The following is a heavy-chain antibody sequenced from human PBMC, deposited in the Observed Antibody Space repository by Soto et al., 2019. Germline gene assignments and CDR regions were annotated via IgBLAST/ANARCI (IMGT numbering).Heavy chain of an antibody. D-gene: IGHD3-22*01. CDR3: SRSRNPGSRGYLDY. Sequence: EVQLVQSGAEVKKPGESLKISCKGSGSIFTSYWIAWVRQMPGKGLEWMGVIHPGDSDTIYSPSFQGQITISADRSISSAYLQWSSLKSSDTAMYSCSRSRNPGSRGYLDYWGQGILVTVSS. J-gene: IGHJ4*02. V-gene: IGHV5-51*03. CDR1: GSIFTSYW. CDR2: IHPGDSDT.